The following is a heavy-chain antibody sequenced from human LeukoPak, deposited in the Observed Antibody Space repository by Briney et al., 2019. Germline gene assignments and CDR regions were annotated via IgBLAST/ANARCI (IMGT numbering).Heavy chain of an antibody. CDR2: IFPHDSDT. Sequence: GESLKISCKGSGYSFQDDWIGWVRQMPGKGAELMGRIFPHDSDTKYSPSFEGQVTISVDKSISTAYVQWGSLRVSDTAIYYCAKFRIRGCSSSTRCYTSFFYYGMDVWGQGTTVTVSS. CDR3: AKFRIRGCSSSTRCYTSFFYYGMDV. J-gene: IGHJ6*02. D-gene: IGHD2-2*02. CDR1: GYSFQDDW. V-gene: IGHV5-51*01.